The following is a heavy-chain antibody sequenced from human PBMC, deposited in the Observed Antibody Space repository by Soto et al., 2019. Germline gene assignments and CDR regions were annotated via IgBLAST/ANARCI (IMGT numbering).Heavy chain of an antibody. CDR2: ISGSGGST. CDR3: EKDSLLRFLEWGGMDV. Sequence: GESLRLSCSASGFTFSSYAMSWVRQAPGKGLEWVSAISGSGGSTYYADSVKGRFTISRDNSKNTLYLQMNSLRAEDTAVYYCEKDSLLRFLEWGGMDVWGQANKVTRSS. V-gene: IGHV3-23*01. D-gene: IGHD3-3*01. CDR1: GFTFSSYA. J-gene: IGHJ6*02.